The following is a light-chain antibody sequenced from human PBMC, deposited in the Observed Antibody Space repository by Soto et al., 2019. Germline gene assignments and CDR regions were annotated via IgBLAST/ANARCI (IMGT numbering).Light chain of an antibody. CDR1: QSVGSY. V-gene: IGKV3-11*01. CDR3: QHRSNWLT. J-gene: IGKJ4*01. CDR2: DAS. Sequence: EIVLTQSPATLSLSPGERATLSCRASQSVGSYLAWYQQKPGQAPRLLIYDASNRATGIPARFSGSGSGTAFTLTISSLEPEDFAVYFCQHRSNWLTFGGGTKVEIK.